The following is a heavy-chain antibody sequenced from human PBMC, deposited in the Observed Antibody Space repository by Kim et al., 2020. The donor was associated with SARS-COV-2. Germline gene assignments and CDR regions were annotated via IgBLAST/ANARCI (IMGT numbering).Heavy chain of an antibody. D-gene: IGHD5-18*01. Sequence: TYYADSVKGRFTISRDNSKNTLYLQMNSLRAEDTAVYYCAKLGTAMANDYWGRGPLVTVSS. V-gene: IGHV3-23*01. CDR2: T. J-gene: IGHJ4*02. CDR3: AKLGTAMANDY.